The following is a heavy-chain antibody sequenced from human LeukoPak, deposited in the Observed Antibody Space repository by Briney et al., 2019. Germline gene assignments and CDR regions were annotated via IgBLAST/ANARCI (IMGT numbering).Heavy chain of an antibody. CDR3: ARGRGFVVVT. CDR2: IYYSGST. CDR1: GGSIRSYH. Sequence: SETLSLTCTVSGGSIRSYHWSWIRQPAGKGLEWMGHIYYSGSTNYNPSLKSRVTISVDTSKNQFSLKLSSVTAADTAVYYCARGRGFVVVTWGQGTLVTVSS. J-gene: IGHJ4*02. D-gene: IGHD2-21*02. V-gene: IGHV4-59*08.